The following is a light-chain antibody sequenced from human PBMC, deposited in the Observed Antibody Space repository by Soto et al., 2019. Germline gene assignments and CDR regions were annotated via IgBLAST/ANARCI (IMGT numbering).Light chain of an antibody. CDR2: GIS. V-gene: IGKV3-20*01. J-gene: IGKJ3*01. CDR1: KNLNHNY. CDR3: QQYGTFPFT. Sequence: EVVLTQSPGTLSLSPGERATLSCRARKNLNHNYVAWYQQKPGQGPRLLIYGISTRAAGIPDRFSGSGSGTDFTLTISRLEPEDFAVYYCQQYGTFPFTFGPGTKLDIK.